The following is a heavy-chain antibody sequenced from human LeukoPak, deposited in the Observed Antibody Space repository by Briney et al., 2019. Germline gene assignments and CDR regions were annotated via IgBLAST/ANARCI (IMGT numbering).Heavy chain of an antibody. CDR1: GFSFSDYW. CDR3: ARKGGYSSGYYY. Sequence: GGSLRLSCAASGFSFSDYWMTWGRQAPGKGLGRGANRKLDGSERDYVDPVKGRFTISRDNAKTSLYLQMDSLRVEDTAVYYCARKGGYSSGYYYWGQGTLVTVS. J-gene: IGHJ4*02. V-gene: IGHV3-7*01. CDR2: RKLDGSER. D-gene: IGHD3-22*01.